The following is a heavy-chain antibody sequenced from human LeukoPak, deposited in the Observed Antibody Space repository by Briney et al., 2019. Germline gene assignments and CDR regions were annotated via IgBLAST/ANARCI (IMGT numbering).Heavy chain of an antibody. V-gene: IGHV1-2*02. CDR3: ASGTGVNYYYMDV. Sequence: ASVKVSCKASGYSFTAYYMHWVRQAPGQGLEWMGWINPNSGGTNYAQKFQGRVTMTRDTSISTAYMELSRLRSDDTAVYYCASGTGVNYYYMDVWGKGTTVTVSS. CDR2: INPNSGGT. J-gene: IGHJ6*03. CDR1: GYSFTAYY. D-gene: IGHD1-14*01.